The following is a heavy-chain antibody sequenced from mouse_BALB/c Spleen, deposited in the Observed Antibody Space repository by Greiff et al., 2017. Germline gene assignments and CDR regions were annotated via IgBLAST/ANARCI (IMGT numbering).Heavy chain of an antibody. CDR2: IRNKANGYTT. CDR1: GFTFTDYY. J-gene: IGHJ4*01. CDR3: ARETMDY. V-gene: IGHV7-3*02. Sequence: EVQLVESGGGLVQPGGSLRLSCATSGFTFTDYYMSWVRQPPGKALEWLGFIRNKANGYTTEYSASVKGRFTISRDNSQSILYLQMNTLRAEDSATDYCARETMDYWGQGTSVTVSS.